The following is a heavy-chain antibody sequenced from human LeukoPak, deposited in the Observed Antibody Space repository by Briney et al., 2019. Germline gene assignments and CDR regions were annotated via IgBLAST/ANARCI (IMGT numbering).Heavy chain of an antibody. Sequence: GGSLRLSCAASGFTFSSYGMHWVRQAPGKGLEWVAFIRYDGSNKYYADSVKGRFTNSRDNSKNTLYLQMNSLRAEDTAVYYCAKEGPYGSGSYYHDYWGQGTLVTVSS. J-gene: IGHJ4*02. CDR2: IRYDGSNK. CDR1: GFTFSSYG. CDR3: AKEGPYGSGSYYHDY. V-gene: IGHV3-30*02. D-gene: IGHD3-10*01.